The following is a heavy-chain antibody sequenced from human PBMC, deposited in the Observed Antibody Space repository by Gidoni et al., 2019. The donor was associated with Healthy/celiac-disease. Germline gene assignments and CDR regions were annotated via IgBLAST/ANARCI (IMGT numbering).Heavy chain of an antibody. CDR3: ARDDYDSSGRTL. D-gene: IGHD3-22*01. J-gene: IGHJ2*01. Sequence: QVQLQESGPGLVKPSETLSLTCTVSGGSISSYYWSWIRQPPGKGLEWIGYIYYSGSTNYNPSLKSRVTISVDTSKNQFSLKLSSVTAADTAVYYCARDDYDSSGRTLWGRGTLVTVSS. V-gene: IGHV4-59*01. CDR1: GGSISSYY. CDR2: IYYSGST.